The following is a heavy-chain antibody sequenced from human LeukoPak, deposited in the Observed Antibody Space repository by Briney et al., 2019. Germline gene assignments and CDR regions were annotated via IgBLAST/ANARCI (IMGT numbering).Heavy chain of an antibody. D-gene: IGHD3-3*01. CDR1: GGSISSYY. CDR2: IYYSGST. Sequence: PSETLSLTCTVSGGSISSYYWSWIRQPPGKGLEWIGYIYYSGSTYYNPSLKSRVTISVDTSKNQFSLKLSSVTAADTAVYYCARATVDFWSGPGRLRDRIQYYFDYWGQGTLVTVSS. V-gene: IGHV4-30-4*01. CDR3: ARATVDFWSGPGRLRDRIQYYFDY. J-gene: IGHJ4*02.